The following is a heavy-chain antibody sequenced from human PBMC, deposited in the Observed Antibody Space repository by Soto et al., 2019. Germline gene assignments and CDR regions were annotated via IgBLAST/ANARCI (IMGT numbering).Heavy chain of an antibody. CDR3: ARGVVVPAARDAFDI. D-gene: IGHD2-2*01. J-gene: IGHJ3*02. Sequence: GGSLRLSCAVSGFTVSSNSMTWVRQAPGKGLEWVSIIYSGDNTYYADSVKGRFTISRDDSKNTLYLHMNSLRGEDTAVYYCARGVVVPAARDAFDIWGQGTMVTVSS. CDR1: GFTVSSNS. CDR2: IYSGDNT. V-gene: IGHV3-66*01.